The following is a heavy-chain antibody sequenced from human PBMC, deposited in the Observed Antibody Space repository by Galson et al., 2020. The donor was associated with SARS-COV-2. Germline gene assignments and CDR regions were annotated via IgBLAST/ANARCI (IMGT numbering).Heavy chain of an antibody. V-gene: IGHV4-31*03. J-gene: IGHJ6*03. CDR1: GGSISGSHFY. CDR3: ARDYRFTIFLESYYYMDV. D-gene: IGHD3-3*01. CDR2: ISSSGTT. Sequence: SETLSLTCTVSGGSISGSHFYWRWIRQHPGKGLEWIGDISSSGTTDYNPSLKGRIIISLDSSKKQFSLQVTSVTAADTAVYYCARDYRFTIFLESYYYMDVWGKGTTVIVSS.